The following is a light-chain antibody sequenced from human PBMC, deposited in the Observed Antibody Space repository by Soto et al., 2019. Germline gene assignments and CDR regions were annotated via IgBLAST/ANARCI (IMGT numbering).Light chain of an antibody. J-gene: IGLJ1*01. V-gene: IGLV2-14*01. Sequence: QSALTQPRSVSGSPGQSVTISCTGTSSDVGGYNYVSWYQQHPGKAPKLMIYEVSNRPSGVSNRFSGSKSGNTASLTISGLQAEDETDYYCFSYTSNGTYVFGTGTKLTVL. CDR2: EVS. CDR1: SSDVGGYNY. CDR3: FSYTSNGTYV.